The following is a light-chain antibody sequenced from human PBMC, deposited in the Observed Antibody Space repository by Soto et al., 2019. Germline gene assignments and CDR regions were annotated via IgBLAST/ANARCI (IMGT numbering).Light chain of an antibody. CDR3: QQRVDWLT. CDR1: QRVRIY. J-gene: IGKJ4*01. Sequence: EIVLTQSPGTLSPSPRDRTTLPCRASQRVRIYLAWYQQKPGQAPKLLIYDASNRVTGIPARFSGSGSGTDFTLTISSVEPEDFAVYYCQQRVDWLTFGGGTKLEIK. V-gene: IGKV3-11*01. CDR2: DAS.